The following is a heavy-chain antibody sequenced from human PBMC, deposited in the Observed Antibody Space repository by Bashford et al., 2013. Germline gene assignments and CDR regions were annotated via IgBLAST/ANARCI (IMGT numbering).Heavy chain of an antibody. CDR2: ITAAGTGI. CDR1: KFIFDNFA. V-gene: IGHV3-23*01. CDR3: AKDRDPFSGSYSVDY. Sequence: GSLRLSCAASKFIFDNFAMSWVRQAPGKGLEWLSVITAAGTGIYYAGSMRGRFTISRDNSKNTLYLQMNSLRAEDTALYYCAKDRDPFSGSYSVDYWGQGTLVTVSS. D-gene: IGHD1-26*01. J-gene: IGHJ4*02.